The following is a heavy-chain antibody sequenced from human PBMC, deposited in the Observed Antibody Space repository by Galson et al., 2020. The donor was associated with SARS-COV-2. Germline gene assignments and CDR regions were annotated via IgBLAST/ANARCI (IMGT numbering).Heavy chain of an antibody. V-gene: IGHV2-70*01. D-gene: IGHD3-9*01. Sequence: SGPTLVKPTQTLTLTCTFSGFSLSTSGMCVSWIRQPPGKALEWLALIDWDDDKYYSTSLKTRLTISKDTSKNQVVLTMTNMDPVDTATYYCARIKADILTGYYLFDYWGQGTLATASA. CDR3: ARIKADILTGYYLFDY. CDR1: GFSLSTSGMC. CDR2: IDWDDDK. J-gene: IGHJ4*02.